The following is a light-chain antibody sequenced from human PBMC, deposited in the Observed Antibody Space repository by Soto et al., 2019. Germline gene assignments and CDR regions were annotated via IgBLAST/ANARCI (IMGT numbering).Light chain of an antibody. V-gene: IGKV3-20*01. CDR2: GAS. CDR1: QSVFNNH. CDR3: QQYGSSPTK. J-gene: IGKJ1*01. Sequence: EIVLTHSPGTLSFSPWESATLSFSSSQSVFNNHIGWYQQKPGQAPRRLIFGASFRATGIPDRFSGSGSGTDFTLTISRLEPEDFAVYYCQQYGSSPTKFGQGTKVDIK.